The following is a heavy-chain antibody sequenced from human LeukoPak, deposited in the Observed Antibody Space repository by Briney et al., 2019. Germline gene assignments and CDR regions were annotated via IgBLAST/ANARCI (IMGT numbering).Heavy chain of an antibody. D-gene: IGHD2-21*02. CDR1: GFTFSSYS. J-gene: IGHJ6*02. Sequence: GGSLRLSCAASGFTFSSYSMNWVRQAPGKGLEWVSYISSSSSTIYYADSVKGRFTISRDNAKNSLYLQMNSLRAEDTAVYYCARDGYCGGDCYSGMDVWGQGTTVTVSS. CDR3: ARDGYCGGDCYSGMDV. V-gene: IGHV3-48*04. CDR2: ISSSSSTI.